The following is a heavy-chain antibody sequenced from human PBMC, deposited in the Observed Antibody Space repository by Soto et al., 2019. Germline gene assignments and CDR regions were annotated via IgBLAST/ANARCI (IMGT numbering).Heavy chain of an antibody. D-gene: IGHD3-10*01. Sequence: EVQLVESGGGLVEPGGSLRLSCAASGFTFSSYSMNWVRQAPGKGLEWVSSITSSNNYIHYAASVEGRFTISRDNAKSSLYLQMNSLRAKDTAVYYCGRDTNFYASGSGVDYWGQGTLVTVSS. CDR3: GRDTNFYASGSGVDY. CDR1: GFTFSSYS. CDR2: ITSSNNYI. J-gene: IGHJ4*02. V-gene: IGHV3-21*01.